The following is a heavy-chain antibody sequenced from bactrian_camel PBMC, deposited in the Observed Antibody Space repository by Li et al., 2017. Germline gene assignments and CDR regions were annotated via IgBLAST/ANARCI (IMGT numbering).Heavy chain of an antibody. Sequence: DVQPVESGGGSVQAGGSLRLSCAASGYAVNTMAWFRQTPGKEREAVAIIYINTGAAFYGDSVKGRFTISRDNAKNTVFLELNNLRIEDMAVYYCVDCEGWIVGRLASWGQGTQVTVS. CDR2: IYINTGAA. CDR1: GYAVNTMA. V-gene: IGHV3S11*01. J-gene: IGHJ4*01. D-gene: IGHD1*01. CDR3: VDCEGWIVGRLAS.